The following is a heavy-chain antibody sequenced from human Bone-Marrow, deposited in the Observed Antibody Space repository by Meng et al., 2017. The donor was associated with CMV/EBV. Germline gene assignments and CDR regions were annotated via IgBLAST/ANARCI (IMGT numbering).Heavy chain of an antibody. CDR2: ISSSSSYI. V-gene: IGHV3-21*01. Sequence: GESLKISCAASGFTFSSYSMNWVRQAPGKGLEWVSSISSSSSYIYYADSVKGRFTISRDNAKNPLYLQMNSLRAEDTAVYYCAREEIVGATQDAFDIWGQGTMVTVSS. J-gene: IGHJ3*02. CDR1: GFTFSSYS. D-gene: IGHD1-26*01. CDR3: AREEIVGATQDAFDI.